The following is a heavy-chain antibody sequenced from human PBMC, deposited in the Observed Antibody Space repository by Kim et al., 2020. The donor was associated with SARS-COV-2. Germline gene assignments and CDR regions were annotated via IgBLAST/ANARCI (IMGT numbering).Heavy chain of an antibody. Sequence: GGSLRLSCAASGFTFSDHYMDWVRQAPGKGLEWVGRTRNKANSYTTEYAASVKGRFTISRDDSKNSLYLQMNSLKTEDTAVYYCARESPYFDWLIYFDYWGQGTLVTVSS. CDR3: ARESPYFDWLIYFDY. J-gene: IGHJ4*02. V-gene: IGHV3-72*01. D-gene: IGHD3-9*01. CDR1: GFTFSDHY. CDR2: TRNKANSYTT.